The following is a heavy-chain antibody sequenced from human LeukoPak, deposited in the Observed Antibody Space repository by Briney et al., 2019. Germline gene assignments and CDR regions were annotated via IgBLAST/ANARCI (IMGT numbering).Heavy chain of an antibody. CDR2: IKPDGSQI. Sequence: GGSLRLSCAASGFTFSNYWMSWVRQAPGKGLEWVANIKPDGSQIYYVDSVKGRFTISRDNAKNSLYLQMNSLRAEDTSVYYCARDLNWETYWGQGTLVTVSS. J-gene: IGHJ4*02. CDR1: GFTFSNYW. V-gene: IGHV3-7*01. CDR3: ARDLNWETY. D-gene: IGHD1-1*01.